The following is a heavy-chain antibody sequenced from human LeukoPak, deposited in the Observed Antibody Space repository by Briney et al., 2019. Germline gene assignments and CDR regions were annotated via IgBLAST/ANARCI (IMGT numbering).Heavy chain of an antibody. CDR2: ISISSDKI. CDR1: GFTFTGYS. CDR3: ARDTEHYYDSSGYWD. V-gene: IGHV3-48*01. J-gene: IGHJ4*02. D-gene: IGHD3-22*01. Sequence: GGSLRLSCAASGFTFTGYSMNWVRQAPGKGLEWVSYISISSDKIYYADSVKGRFTISRDNSKNTLYLQMNSLRAEDTAVYYCARDTEHYYDSSGYWDWGQGTLVTVSS.